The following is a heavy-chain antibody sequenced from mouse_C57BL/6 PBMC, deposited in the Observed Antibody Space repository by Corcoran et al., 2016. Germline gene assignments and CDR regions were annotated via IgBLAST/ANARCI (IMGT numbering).Heavy chain of an antibody. J-gene: IGHJ2*01. CDR2: INPNNGGT. CDR1: GYTFTDYY. Sequence: EVQLQQSGPVLVKPGASVKMSCKASGYTFTDYYMNWVKQSHGKSLEWIGDINPNNGGTSYNQKFKGKATLTVDKSSSTAYMELRSLTSEDSAVYYCARRGYSNYAYFDYWGQGTTLTVSS. D-gene: IGHD2-5*01. V-gene: IGHV1-26*01. CDR3: ARRGYSNYAYFDY.